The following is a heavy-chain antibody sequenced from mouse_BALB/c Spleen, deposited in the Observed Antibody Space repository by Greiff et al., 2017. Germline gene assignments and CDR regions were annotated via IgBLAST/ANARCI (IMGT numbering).Heavy chain of an antibody. CDR2: ISSGGGST. Sequence: EVKVEESGGGLVKPGGSLKLSCAASGFAFSSYDMSWVRQTPEKRLEWVAYISSGGGSTYYPDTVKGRFTISRDNAKNTLYLQMSSLKSEDTAMYYCARQRGSYDYGAWFAYWGQGTLVTVSA. CDR3: ARQRGSYDYGAWFAY. CDR1: GFAFSSYD. D-gene: IGHD2-4*01. V-gene: IGHV5-12-1*01. J-gene: IGHJ3*01.